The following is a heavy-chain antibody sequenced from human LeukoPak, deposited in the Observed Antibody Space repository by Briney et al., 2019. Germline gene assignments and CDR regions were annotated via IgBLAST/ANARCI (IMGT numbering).Heavy chain of an antibody. CDR3: ARLAMGGDCFDY. Sequence: ASVKVSCKTSGYTFSDYQLHWVRQAPGQGLEWMGWINPNSGGTNYAQKFQGRVTMTRGTTISTAYMELSRLRSDDTAVYYCARLAMGGDCFDYWGQGTLVTVSS. D-gene: IGHD2-21*01. J-gene: IGHJ4*02. CDR1: GYTFSDYQ. CDR2: INPNSGGT. V-gene: IGHV1-2*02.